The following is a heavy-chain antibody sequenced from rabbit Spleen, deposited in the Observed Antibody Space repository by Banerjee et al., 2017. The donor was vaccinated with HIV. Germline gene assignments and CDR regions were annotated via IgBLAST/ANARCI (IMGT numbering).Heavy chain of an antibody. J-gene: IGHJ3*01. Sequence: QEQLVESGGGLVQPGGSLTLTCTASGFSFSSSYWICWVRQAPGKGLEWIACIYNGDGTTYSASWAKGRFTISKTSSTTVTLQMTSLTAADTATYFCARYASGYSVAGYGPNRLDLWGQGTLVTVS. CDR1: GFSFSSSYW. CDR2: IYNGDGTT. CDR3: ARYASGYSVAGYGPNRLDL. V-gene: IGHV1S45*01. D-gene: IGHD1-1*01.